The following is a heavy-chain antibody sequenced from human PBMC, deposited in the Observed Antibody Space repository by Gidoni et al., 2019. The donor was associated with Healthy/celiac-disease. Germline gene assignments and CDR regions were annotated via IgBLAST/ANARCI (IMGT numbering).Heavy chain of an antibody. Sequence: QVQLVQSGAEVKKPGSSVKVSCKASGGTFSSYAISWVRQAPGQGLEWMGGIFPIFGTANYAQKFQGRVTITADESTSTAYMELSSLRSEDTAVYYCARGGSRIAARHLALGAYWGQGTLVTVSS. J-gene: IGHJ4*02. V-gene: IGHV1-69*01. CDR1: GGTFSSYA. D-gene: IGHD6-6*01. CDR2: IFPIFGTA. CDR3: ARGGSRIAARHLALGAY.